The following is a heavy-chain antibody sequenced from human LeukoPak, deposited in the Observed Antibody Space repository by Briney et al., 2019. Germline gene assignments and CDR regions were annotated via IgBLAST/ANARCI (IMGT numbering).Heavy chain of an antibody. CDR2: INDSGGSA. J-gene: IGHJ4*02. Sequence: GGSLRLSCAASGYPFSKSVMSWVRQPPRRALVWGSSINDSGGSAYYADSVKGRFTISRDNSKNTLYLQMNSLRAEDTAVYYCARGVSGWPYYLDYWGQGALVTVSS. D-gene: IGHD6-19*01. CDR3: ARGVSGWPYYLDY. CDR1: GYPFSKSV. V-gene: IGHV3-23*01.